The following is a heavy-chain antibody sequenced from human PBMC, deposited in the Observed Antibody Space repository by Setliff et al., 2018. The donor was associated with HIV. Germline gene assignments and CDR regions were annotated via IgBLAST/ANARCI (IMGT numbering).Heavy chain of an antibody. D-gene: IGHD3-10*01. V-gene: IGHV3-30*04. CDR3: ARDSFETRLPIMVRGVNFDY. J-gene: IGHJ4*02. CDR2: ISYDGSNT. CDR1: GFTFSNYA. Sequence: GGSLRLSCAASGFTFSNYAKHWVRQAPGKGLEWVAVISYDGSNTYYADSVKGRFTISRDNSKNTLYLQMNSLRAEDTAVYYCARDSFETRLPIMVRGVNFDYWGQGTLVTVSS.